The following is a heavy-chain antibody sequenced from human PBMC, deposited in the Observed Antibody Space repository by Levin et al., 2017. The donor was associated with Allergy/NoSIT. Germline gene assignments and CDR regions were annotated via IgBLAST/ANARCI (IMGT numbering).Heavy chain of an antibody. CDR2: ISSSSSYI. V-gene: IGHV3-21*01. J-gene: IGHJ4*02. D-gene: IGHD3-22*01. CDR3: ARVGHYYDSSGYYVY. CDR1: GFTFSSYS. Sequence: GESLKISCAASGFTFSSYSMNWVRQAPGKGLEWVSSISSSSSYIYYADSVKGRFTISRDNAKNSLYLQMNSLRAEDTAVYYCARVGHYYDSSGYYVYWGQGTLVTVSS.